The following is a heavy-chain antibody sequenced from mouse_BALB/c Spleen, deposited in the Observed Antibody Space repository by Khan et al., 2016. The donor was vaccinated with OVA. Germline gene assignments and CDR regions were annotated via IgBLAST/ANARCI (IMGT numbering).Heavy chain of an antibody. D-gene: IGHD2-1*01. V-gene: IGHV4-1*02. CDR2: INPDSSTI. CDR1: GFAFSRYW. CDR3: AGRNYGAWFAY. Sequence: VQLQQSGGGLVQPGGSLKLSCAASGFAFSRYWMSWVRQAPGKGLEWIGEINPDSSTINYTPSLKDKFIISRDNAKNTLYLQMSKVRSEDTALYYCAGRNYGAWFAYWGQGTLGTVSA. J-gene: IGHJ3*01.